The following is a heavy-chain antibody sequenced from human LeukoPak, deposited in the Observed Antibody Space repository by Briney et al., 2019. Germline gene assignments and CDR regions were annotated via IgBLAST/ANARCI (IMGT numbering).Heavy chain of an antibody. CDR3: ARDRSVAGPPYYFDY. CDR2: ISSSSSTI. V-gene: IGHV3-48*01. D-gene: IGHD6-19*01. Sequence: GGSLRLSCAASGFTFSSYSMNWVRQAPGKGLEWVSYISSSSSTIYYADTVKGRFTISRDNAKNSLYLQMNSLRAEDTAVYYCARDRSVAGPPYYFDYWGQGTLVTVSS. CDR1: GFTFSSYS. J-gene: IGHJ4*02.